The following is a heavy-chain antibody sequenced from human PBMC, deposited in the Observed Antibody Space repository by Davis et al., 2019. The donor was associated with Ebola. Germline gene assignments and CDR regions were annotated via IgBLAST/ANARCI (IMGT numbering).Heavy chain of an antibody. D-gene: IGHD4-17*01. CDR2: IYRDGRI. CDR3: AKSVTVTTLGYFDY. CDR1: GFSVSDNY. V-gene: IGHV3-53*01. J-gene: IGHJ4*02. Sequence: GGSLRLSCAVSGFSVSDNYMSWVRQAPGKGPEWVAVIYRDGRIHYANSVKGRFTISRDNSKNTLHLQTNSLRVEDTGIYYCAKSVTVTTLGYFDYWGQGTLVTVSS.